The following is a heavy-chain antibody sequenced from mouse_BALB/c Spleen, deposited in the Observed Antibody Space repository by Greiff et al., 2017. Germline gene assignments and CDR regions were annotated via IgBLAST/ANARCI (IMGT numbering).Heavy chain of an antibody. D-gene: IGHD2-14*01. CDR3: AREGVRRYWYFDV. J-gene: IGHJ1*01. Sequence: QVQLQQPGAELVRPGASVKLSCKASGYTFTSYWINWVKQRPGQGLEWIGNIYPSASYTNYNQKFKDKATLTVDKSSSTAYMQLSSPTSEDAAVYYCAREGVRRYWYFDVWGAGTTVTVSS. V-gene: IGHV1-69*02. CDR2: IYPSASYT. CDR1: GYTFTSYW.